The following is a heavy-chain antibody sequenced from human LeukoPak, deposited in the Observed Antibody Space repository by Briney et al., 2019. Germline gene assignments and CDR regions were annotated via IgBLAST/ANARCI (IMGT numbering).Heavy chain of an antibody. D-gene: IGHD3-16*01. CDR3: ATGGGPFDY. J-gene: IGHJ4*02. Sequence: PSETLSLTCIVSGGSLNSHYWSWIRQPPGKGLEWIGDIHYTGTTKYNPSVKSRVTISIDTSKNQFSLELSSVTAADTAVYFCATGGGPFDYWGQGILVTVSS. V-gene: IGHV4-59*11. CDR1: GGSLNSHY. CDR2: IHYTGTT.